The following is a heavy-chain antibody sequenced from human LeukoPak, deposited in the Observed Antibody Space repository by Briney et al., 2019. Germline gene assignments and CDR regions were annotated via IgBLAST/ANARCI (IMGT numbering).Heavy chain of an antibody. CDR3: ARVGTYGSGSYLSWLDY. Sequence: PSETLSLTCTVSGGSISSYYWSWIRQPPGKGLEWIGYIYYSGSTNYNPSLRSRVTISVDTSKNQFSLKLSSVTAADTAVYYCARVGTYGSGSYLSWLDYWGQGTLVTVSS. J-gene: IGHJ4*02. CDR1: GGSISSYY. D-gene: IGHD3-10*01. V-gene: IGHV4-59*01. CDR2: IYYSGST.